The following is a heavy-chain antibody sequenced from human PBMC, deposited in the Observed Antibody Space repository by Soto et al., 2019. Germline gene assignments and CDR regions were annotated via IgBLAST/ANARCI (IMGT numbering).Heavy chain of an antibody. Sequence: QVQLQESGPGLVKPSQTLSLTCTVSGGSISSGDYYWHWFRQPPGKGLEWIGYIYKSGSIYYNPSLNSRVNILLDTSKNQFSLRLSSVTAADTAVYYCARDLEGRGGAVDHWGQGTLVTVSS. CDR2: IYKSGSI. D-gene: IGHD2-15*01. J-gene: IGHJ4*02. CDR3: ARDLEGRGGAVDH. V-gene: IGHV4-30-4*01. CDR1: GGSISSGDYY.